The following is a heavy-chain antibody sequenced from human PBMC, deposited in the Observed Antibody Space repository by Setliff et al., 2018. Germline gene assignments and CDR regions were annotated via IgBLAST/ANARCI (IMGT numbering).Heavy chain of an antibody. Sequence: PSETLSLTCTVSGVSISRYYWSWIRQPPGKGLEWIAYIDYSGSTNYNHSLKSRVTISLDTSKNQFSLKLSSVTAADTAVYYCARDGYYDSSGSYHPDAFDIWGQGTMVTVSS. V-gene: IGHV4-59*01. CDR1: GVSISRYY. CDR3: ARDGYYDSSGSYHPDAFDI. D-gene: IGHD3-22*01. CDR2: IDYSGST. J-gene: IGHJ3*02.